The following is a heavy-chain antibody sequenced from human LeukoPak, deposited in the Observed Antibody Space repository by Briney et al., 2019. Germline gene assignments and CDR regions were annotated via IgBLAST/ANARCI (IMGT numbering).Heavy chain of an antibody. V-gene: IGHV4-59*08. Sequence: SETLSLTCTVSGGSISSYYWSWIRQPPGKGLEWIGYIYYSGSTNYNPSLKSRVTISVDTSKNQFSLKLRSVTAADTAVYYCARTRYDYYDSSGEVSYYMDVWGKGTTVTISS. CDR1: GGSISSYY. J-gene: IGHJ6*03. D-gene: IGHD3-22*01. CDR3: ARTRYDYYDSSGEVSYYMDV. CDR2: IYYSGST.